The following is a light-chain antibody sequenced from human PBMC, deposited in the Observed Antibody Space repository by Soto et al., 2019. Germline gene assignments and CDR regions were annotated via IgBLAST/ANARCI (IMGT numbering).Light chain of an antibody. CDR2: EVN. CDR1: NSDVGGYNY. CDR3: SSYAGSNWYV. Sequence: QSVLTQPPSASGSPGQSVTISCTGTNSDVGGYNYVSWYQQYPGKAPKLIIYEVNERPSGVPDRFSGSKSGNTASLTVSGLQTADEADYYCSSYAGSNWYVFGTGTKVTV. J-gene: IGLJ1*01. V-gene: IGLV2-8*01.